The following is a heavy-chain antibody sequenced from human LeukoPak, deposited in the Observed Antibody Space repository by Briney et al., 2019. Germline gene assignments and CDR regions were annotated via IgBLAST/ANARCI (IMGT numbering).Heavy chain of an antibody. D-gene: IGHD3-16*01. CDR1: GGSISSSSYY. V-gene: IGHV4-39*01. Sequence: PSETLSLTCTVSGGSISSSSYYWGWIRQPPGKGLEWIGSIYYSGSTYYNPSLKSRVTISVDTSKNQFSLKLSSVTAADTAVYYCARAPLGYYYMDVWGKGTTVTVSS. CDR3: ARAPLGYYYMDV. CDR2: IYYSGST. J-gene: IGHJ6*03.